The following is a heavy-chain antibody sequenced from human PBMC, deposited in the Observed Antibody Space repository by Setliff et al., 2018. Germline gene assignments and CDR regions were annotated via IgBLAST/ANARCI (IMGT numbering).Heavy chain of an antibody. CDR2: IYPGDSDT. CDR3: TRHEDRNKCTSSSCYRENDAFDV. Sequence: GESLKISCKASGYRFTSYWIGWVRQMPGKGLEWMGIIYPGDSDTRYSPSFQGQVTISADKSINTAYLQWSSLKASDTAIYYCTRHEDRNKCTSSSCYRENDAFDVWGQGAMVTVSS. J-gene: IGHJ3*01. D-gene: IGHD2-2*01. V-gene: IGHV5-51*01. CDR1: GYRFTSYW.